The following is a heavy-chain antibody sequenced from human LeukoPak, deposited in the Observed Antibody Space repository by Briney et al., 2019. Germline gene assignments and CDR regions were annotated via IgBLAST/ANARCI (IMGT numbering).Heavy chain of an antibody. CDR3: ARRPHCSGGSCSWFDP. CDR1: GGSISSSSYY. J-gene: IGHJ5*02. D-gene: IGHD2-15*01. V-gene: IGHV4-39*01. CDR2: VYYSGST. Sequence: SETLSLTCTVSGGSISSSSYYWGWIRQPPGKGLEWIGSVYYSGSTYYNPSLKSRVTISVDTSKNQFSLKLSSVTAADTAVYYCARRPHCSGGSCSWFDPWGQGTLVTVSS.